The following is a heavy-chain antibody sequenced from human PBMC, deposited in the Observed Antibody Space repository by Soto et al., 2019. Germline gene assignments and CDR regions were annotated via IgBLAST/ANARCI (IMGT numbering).Heavy chain of an antibody. D-gene: IGHD3-10*01. CDR2: ISAYKGNT. CDR3: ARDLPMVRGVIVDY. J-gene: IGHJ4*02. V-gene: IGHV1-18*01. CDR1: GYTFTSYG. Sequence: QVQLVQSGAEVKKPGASVKVSCKASGYTFTSYGISWVRQAPGQGLEWMGWISAYKGNTNYAQKLQGRVTMTTNTSTSTAYMELISLRADDTAVYHSARDLPMVRGVIVDYWGQGTLVTVSS.